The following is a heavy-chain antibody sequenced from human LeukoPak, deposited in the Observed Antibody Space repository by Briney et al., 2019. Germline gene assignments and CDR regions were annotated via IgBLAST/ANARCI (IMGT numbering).Heavy chain of an antibody. CDR3: ARDMVRGVRPNWFDP. Sequence: PGGSLRLSCAASGFTFSSYSMNWFRQAPGKGLEWVSSISSSSSYIYYADSVKGRFTISRDNAKNSLYLQMNSLRAEDTAVYYCARDMVRGVRPNWFDPWGQGTLVTVSS. D-gene: IGHD3-10*01. J-gene: IGHJ5*02. V-gene: IGHV3-21*01. CDR1: GFTFSSYS. CDR2: ISSSSSYI.